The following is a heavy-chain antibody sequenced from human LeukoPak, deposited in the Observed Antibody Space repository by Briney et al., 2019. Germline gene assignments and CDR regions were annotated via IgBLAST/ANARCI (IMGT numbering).Heavy chain of an antibody. Sequence: GGSLRLSCAASAFTFSGYSMNWVRQAPGKGLEWVSFISTSSSYIHYADSVKGRFTISRDNAKNSLYLQMNSLRAEDTAVYYCARTSDTSGRLYWYFDLWGRGTLVTVSS. CDR2: ISTSSSYI. D-gene: IGHD3-22*01. CDR3: ARTSDTSGRLYWYFDL. J-gene: IGHJ2*01. CDR1: AFTFSGYS. V-gene: IGHV3-21*01.